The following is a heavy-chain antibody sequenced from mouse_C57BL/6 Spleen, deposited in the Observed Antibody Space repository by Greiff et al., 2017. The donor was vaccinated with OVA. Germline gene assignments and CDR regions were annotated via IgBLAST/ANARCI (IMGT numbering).Heavy chain of an antibody. V-gene: IGHV1-80*01. D-gene: IGHD2-1*01. CDR2: IYPGDGDT. Sequence: QVQLQQSGAELVKPGASVKISCKASGYAFSSYWMNWVKQRPGKGLELIGQIYPGDGDTNYNGKFKGKATLTADKSSSTAYMQLSSLTSEDSAVYFCAREGNPRDAMDYWGQGTSVTVSS. J-gene: IGHJ4*01. CDR1: GYAFSSYW. CDR3: AREGNPRDAMDY.